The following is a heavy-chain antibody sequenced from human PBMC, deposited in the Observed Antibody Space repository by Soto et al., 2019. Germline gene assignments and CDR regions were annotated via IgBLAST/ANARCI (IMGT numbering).Heavy chain of an antibody. CDR2: IYQSGST. D-gene: IGHD1-1*01. V-gene: IGHV4-61*01. CDR1: GVSVNSGNYY. J-gene: IGHJ4*02. CDR3: ARRYGYSFDY. Sequence: SETLSLTCTVSGVSVNSGNYYWSWIRQTPGKGLEWIGYIYQSGSTRYNPSLKSRVTISLDTSKNQFSLKLSSVTAADTAVYYCARRYGYSFDYWGQGTLVTVSS.